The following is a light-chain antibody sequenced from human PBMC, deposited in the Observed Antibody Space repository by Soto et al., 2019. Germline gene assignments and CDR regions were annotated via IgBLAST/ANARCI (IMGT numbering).Light chain of an antibody. CDR1: QGIGNY. CDR3: QRYDSNPFT. V-gene: IGKV1-27*01. CDR2: AAS. Sequence: DIQMTQSPSSLAASVGDRVTITCRASQGIGNYLAWYQQKPGKVPKLLIYAASTLQSGVPSRFSGSGSGTDFALPVTSLQPEDVATYYCQRYDSNPFTFGQGTRLEI. J-gene: IGKJ5*01.